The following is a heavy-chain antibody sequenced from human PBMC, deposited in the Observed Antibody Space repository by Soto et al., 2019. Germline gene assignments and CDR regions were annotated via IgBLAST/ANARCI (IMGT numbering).Heavy chain of an antibody. D-gene: IGHD6-13*01. Sequence: SETLSLTCTVSGGSISSYYWSWIRQPAGKGLEWIGRIYTSGSTNYNPSLKSRVTMSVDTFKNQFSLKLSSVTAADTAVYYCARGRWMDSSRHFDYWGQGTLVTVSS. CDR3: ARGRWMDSSRHFDY. CDR1: GGSISSYY. CDR2: IYTSGST. V-gene: IGHV4-4*07. J-gene: IGHJ4*02.